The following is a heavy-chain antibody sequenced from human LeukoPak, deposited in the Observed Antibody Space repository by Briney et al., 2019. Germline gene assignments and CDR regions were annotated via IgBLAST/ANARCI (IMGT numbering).Heavy chain of an antibody. V-gene: IGHV4-34*01. J-gene: IGHJ4*02. CDR2: INDSGST. Sequence: SETLSLTCAFSGGSFSGYYWAWIRQPPGKGLEWIGEINDSGSTNYNPTLKSRVIISVDTSKKQFSLKVKSVTAADTAVYYCARLRGFLSAYVDIWGQGTPVTVSS. CDR1: GGSFSGYY. CDR3: ARLRGFLSAYVDI. D-gene: IGHD3-3*01.